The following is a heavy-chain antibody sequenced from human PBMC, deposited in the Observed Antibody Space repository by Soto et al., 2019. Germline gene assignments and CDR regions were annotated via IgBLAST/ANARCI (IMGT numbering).Heavy chain of an antibody. V-gene: IGHV3-7*01. J-gene: IGHJ5*02. Sequence: GGSLRLSWAASGFTFSSYWMIWVRQAPGKGLEWVANIKQDGSEKYYVDSVKGRFTISRDNAKNSLYLQMNSLRAEDTAVYYCAREEYDFWSGLGFDPWGQGTLVTVSS. CDR3: AREEYDFWSGLGFDP. CDR1: GFTFSSYW. CDR2: IKQDGSEK. D-gene: IGHD3-3*01.